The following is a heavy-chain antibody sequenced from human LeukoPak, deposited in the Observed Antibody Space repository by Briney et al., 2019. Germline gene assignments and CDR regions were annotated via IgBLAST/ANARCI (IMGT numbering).Heavy chain of an antibody. CDR2: ISGYNGNT. CDR3: ARDNGHKSVDY. Sequence: ASVTVSCKASGYTFSSYGISWLRQAPGQGLEWMGWISGYNGNTNYAQKFQGRVTMTTDTSTSTLYMEVRSLRSDDTAVYYCARDNGHKSVDYWGQGTQVTVSS. V-gene: IGHV1-18*01. J-gene: IGHJ4*02. D-gene: IGHD2-21*01. CDR1: GYTFSSYG.